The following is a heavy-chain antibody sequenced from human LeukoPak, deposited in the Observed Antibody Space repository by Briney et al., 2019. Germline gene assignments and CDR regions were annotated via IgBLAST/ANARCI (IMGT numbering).Heavy chain of an antibody. CDR1: GYTFTSYG. CDR3: ARDIGYSSGWNLDY. V-gene: IGHV1-18*01. Sequence: ASVKVSCKASGYTFTSYGISWVRQAPGQGLEWMGWISAYNGNTNYPQKLQGRVTMTTDTSTSTAYMELRSLISDDTAMYYCARDIGYSSGWNLDYWGQGTLVTVSS. CDR2: ISAYNGNT. D-gene: IGHD6-19*01. J-gene: IGHJ4*02.